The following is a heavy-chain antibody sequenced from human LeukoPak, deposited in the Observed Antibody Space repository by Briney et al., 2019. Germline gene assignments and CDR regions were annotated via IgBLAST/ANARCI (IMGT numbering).Heavy chain of an antibody. CDR1: GYTFTSYA. V-gene: IGHV1-3*01. Sequence: GASVKLSCKASGYTFTSYAIHWVSQAPGQRLEWMGWINAGTGNREYSQKFQDRVTITREASATTAYMELSSLTSEDTAVYYCARVSDDSGWNFDYWGQGTLVAVSS. J-gene: IGHJ4*02. CDR2: INAGTGNR. CDR3: ARVSDDSGWNFDY. D-gene: IGHD6-19*01.